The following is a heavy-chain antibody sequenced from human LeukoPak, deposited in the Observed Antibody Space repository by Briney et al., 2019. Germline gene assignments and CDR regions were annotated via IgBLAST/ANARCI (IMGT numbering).Heavy chain of an antibody. CDR2: VSLEVVR. Sequence: PSGTLSLTCGASGGSITTTNWWRWVRQFPGQGLQWIGEVSLEVVRNYDPSLTSLVTMSLDRAKNLLSLNLNSVTAADTDVYYCARENGAFSPFGYWGQGILVTV. CDR3: ARENGAFSPFGY. V-gene: IGHV4-4*02. D-gene: IGHD2-8*01. CDR1: GGSITTTNW. J-gene: IGHJ4*02.